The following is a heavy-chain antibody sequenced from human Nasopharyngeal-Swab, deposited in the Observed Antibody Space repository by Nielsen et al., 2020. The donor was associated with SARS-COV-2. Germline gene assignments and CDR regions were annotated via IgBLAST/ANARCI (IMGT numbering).Heavy chain of an antibody. CDR1: GGSISRPGYS. CDR2: IYHSGSA. J-gene: IGHJ4*02. V-gene: IGHV4-30-2*01. Sequence: SETLSFTCAVSGGSISRPGYSWNWIRQPPGQALEWLGYIYHSGSAYYNPSLKSRLSISVDTSKNQFSLELSSVTAADTAAYFCARKRDYSGYDFLGQGALVTVTS. D-gene: IGHD4-11*01. CDR3: ARKRDYSGYDF.